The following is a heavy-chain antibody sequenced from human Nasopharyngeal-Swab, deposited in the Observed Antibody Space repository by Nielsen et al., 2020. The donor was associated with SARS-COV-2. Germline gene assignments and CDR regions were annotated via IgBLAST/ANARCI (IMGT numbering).Heavy chain of an antibody. Sequence: GESRKISCAASAFTFSGYWMNWVRQAPGKGLEWVASIKQDGSEKYYVDSVKGRFTISRDNAKNSLYLQMNSLRVEDTAVYYCARVPGGYDSSGYYFDQWGQGTLVTVSS. D-gene: IGHD3-22*01. V-gene: IGHV3-7*01. CDR2: IKQDGSEK. CDR3: ARVPGGYDSSGYYFDQ. J-gene: IGHJ4*02. CDR1: AFTFSGYW.